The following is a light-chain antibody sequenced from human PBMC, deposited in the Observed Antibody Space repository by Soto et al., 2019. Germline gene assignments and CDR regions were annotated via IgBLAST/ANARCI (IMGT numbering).Light chain of an antibody. CDR2: GAS. J-gene: IGKJ5*01. V-gene: IGKV3-15*01. Sequence: EIVMTQSPDTLSVSPGERATLSCRASQSVSSNLAWYQQKPGQAPRLLIYGASTRATGIPARFSGSGSGTDFTLTSSNLQSEDFAVYYWHKNNNWLITFGQGTRVEIK. CDR3: HKNNNWLIT. CDR1: QSVSSN.